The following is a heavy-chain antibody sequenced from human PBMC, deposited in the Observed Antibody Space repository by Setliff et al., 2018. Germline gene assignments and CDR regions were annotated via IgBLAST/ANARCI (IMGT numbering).Heavy chain of an antibody. CDR1: GYKFINFG. CDR2: ISAYNEKT. Sequence: ASVKVSCKASGYKFINFGVSWVRQAPGQGLEWMGWISAYNEKTNYAEKFQGRVTMTTDTSTTTVYMEVASLRSDDTAVYYCVRGPGPSVVVAMPFDRWGQGTLVTVSS. CDR3: VRGPGPSVVVAMPFDR. D-gene: IGHD5-12*01. V-gene: IGHV1-18*01. J-gene: IGHJ4*02.